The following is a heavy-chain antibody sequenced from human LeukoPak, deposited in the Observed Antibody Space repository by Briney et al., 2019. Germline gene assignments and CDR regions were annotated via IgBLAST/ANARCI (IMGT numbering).Heavy chain of an antibody. V-gene: IGHV4-30-4*01. J-gene: IGHJ6*04. CDR2: IYYSGST. CDR1: GGSISSGDYY. CDR3: ARGIVVESYYYYGMDV. D-gene: IGHD2-2*01. Sequence: PSQTLSLTCTVSGGSISSGDYYWSWIRQPPGKGLEWIGNIYYSGSTYYNPSLKSRVTISVDTSKNQFSLKLSSVTAADTAVYYCARGIVVESYYYYGMDVWGKGTTVTVSS.